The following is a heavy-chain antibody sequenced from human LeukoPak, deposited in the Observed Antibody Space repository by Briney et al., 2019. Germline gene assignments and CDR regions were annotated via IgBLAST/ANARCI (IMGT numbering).Heavy chain of an antibody. CDR3: XRVEYSSGWYAGHWFDP. Sequence: SETLSLTCTVSGGSISSCYWGWIRQPPGKGLEWIGSIYYSGSTYYNPSLKSRVTISVDTSKNQFSLKLSSVTAADTAVYYCXRVEYSSGWYAGHWFDPWGQGTLVTVSS. D-gene: IGHD6-19*01. CDR2: IYYSGST. CDR1: GGSISSCY. V-gene: IGHV4-39*07. J-gene: IGHJ5*02.